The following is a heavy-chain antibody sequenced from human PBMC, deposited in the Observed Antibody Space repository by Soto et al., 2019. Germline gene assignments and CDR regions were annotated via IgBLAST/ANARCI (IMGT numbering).Heavy chain of an antibody. CDR1: GFTFSSYW. Sequence: PGGSLRLSCAASGFTFSSYWMHWVRQAPGKGLVWVSKISGDGRTATYADSVKARFTISRDNAKNTLYLQMSNLRAEDAALYYCARLYCSDTRCHEKYFDYWGQGTVVTVYS. CDR2: ISGDGRTA. V-gene: IGHV3-74*01. J-gene: IGHJ4*02. D-gene: IGHD2-2*01. CDR3: ARLYCSDTRCHEKYFDY.